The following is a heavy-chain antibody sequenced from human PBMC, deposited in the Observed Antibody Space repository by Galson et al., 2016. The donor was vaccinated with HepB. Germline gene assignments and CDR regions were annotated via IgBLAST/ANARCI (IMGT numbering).Heavy chain of an antibody. CDR3: ARLGGLGHPTYFVYYYMDV. CDR1: GYNFTNFW. D-gene: IGHD2/OR15-2a*01. J-gene: IGHJ6*03. Sequence: QSGAEVKKPGESLRISCQGSGYNFTNFWISWVRQMPGKGLEWMGRIDPSDSYTNYSPSFQGHVTISADKSNSTAYLQWSSLKASDSAMYYCARLGGLGHPTYFVYYYMDVWGKGTTVTVSS. CDR2: IDPSDSYT. V-gene: IGHV5-10-1*01.